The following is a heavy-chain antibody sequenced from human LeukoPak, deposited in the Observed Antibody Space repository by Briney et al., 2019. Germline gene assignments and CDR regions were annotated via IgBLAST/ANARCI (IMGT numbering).Heavy chain of an antibody. CDR3: ARYDGVYFDY. V-gene: IGHV4-59*01. D-gene: IGHD2-8*01. J-gene: IGHJ4*02. CDR1: GGSISSYY. CDR2: IYYSGST. Sequence: PSETLSLTCTVSGGSISSYYWSCIRQPPGKGLGWIGYIYYSGSTNYNPSLKSQVTISVDTSKNQCSLKLSSVTAADTAVYYCARYDGVYFDYWGQGTLVTVSS.